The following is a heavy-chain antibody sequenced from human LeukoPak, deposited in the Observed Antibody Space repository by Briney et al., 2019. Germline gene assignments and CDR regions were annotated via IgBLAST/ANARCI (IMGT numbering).Heavy chain of an antibody. J-gene: IGHJ6*02. CDR3: ARGTGYPWWPYYYYGMDV. V-gene: IGHV4-4*02. Sequence: SGTLSLTCAVSGDSISSNNWWSWVRQSPGKGLEWIGEIHHSGSTDYNSSLKSRVTISIDKSKNQFSPKLSSVTAADTAVYYCARGTGYPWWPYYYYGMDVWGQGTTVTVSS. D-gene: IGHD2-15*01. CDR1: GDSISSNNW. CDR2: IHHSGST.